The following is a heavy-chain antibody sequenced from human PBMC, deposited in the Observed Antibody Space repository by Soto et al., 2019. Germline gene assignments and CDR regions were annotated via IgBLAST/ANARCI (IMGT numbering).Heavy chain of an antibody. J-gene: IGHJ4*02. CDR3: ARGLYYYDSSGYFHFDY. CDR1: GGSISSYY. V-gene: IGHV4-59*01. CDR2: IYYSGST. D-gene: IGHD3-22*01. Sequence: SETLSLTCTVSGGSISSYYWRWIRQPPGKGLEWIGYIYYSGSTNYNPSLKSRVTISVDTSKNQFSLKLSSVTAADTAVYYCARGLYYYDSSGYFHFDYCGQGTLVIGSS.